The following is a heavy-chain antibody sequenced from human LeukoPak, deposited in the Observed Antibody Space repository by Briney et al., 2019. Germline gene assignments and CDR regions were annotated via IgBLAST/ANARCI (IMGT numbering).Heavy chain of an antibody. V-gene: IGHV4-34*01. CDR3: ARGPTISETGYFDF. D-gene: IGHD1-1*01. CDR1: GGSFSRYY. Sequence: PSETLSLTCAVYGGSFSRYYWSWIRQSPGKGLEWIAEIDHRGDTNYNPSVKSRVTISVDTSKNQFSPKVRSLSAADTAVYYCARGPTISETGYFDFWGQGTLVTVSS. CDR2: IDHRGDT. J-gene: IGHJ4*03.